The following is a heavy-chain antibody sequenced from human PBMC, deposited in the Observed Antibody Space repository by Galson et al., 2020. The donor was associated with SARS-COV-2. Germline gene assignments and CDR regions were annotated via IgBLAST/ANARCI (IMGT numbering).Heavy chain of an antibody. CDR1: GGAISSGYW. CDR3: ARARIVVASYVVDI. CDR2: IYDSGSP. D-gene: IGHD3-22*01. Sequence: SETPSLTCAVSGGAISSGYWWSWVRQSPGKGLEWIGEIYDSGSPNYNPSLESRVTISVDKSKKQFSLRVRSVTAPDTAVYYCARARIVVASYVVDIWGQGTTVTVSS. J-gene: IGHJ6*02. V-gene: IGHV4-4*02.